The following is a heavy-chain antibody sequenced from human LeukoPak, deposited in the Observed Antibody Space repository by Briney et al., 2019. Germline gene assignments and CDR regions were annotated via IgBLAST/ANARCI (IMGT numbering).Heavy chain of an antibody. V-gene: IGHV3-23*01. CDR2: ISGSGGST. D-gene: IGHD2-15*01. J-gene: IGHJ5*02. CDR3: ATDVGDIVVVVAATPVLFSYWFDP. Sequence: GGSLRLSCAASGFTFSSYAMSWVRQAPGKGLDWVSAISGSGGSTYYADSVKGRFTISRDNSKNTLYLQMNSLRAEDTAVYYCATDVGDIVVVVAATPVLFSYWFDPWGQGTLVTVSS. CDR1: GFTFSSYA.